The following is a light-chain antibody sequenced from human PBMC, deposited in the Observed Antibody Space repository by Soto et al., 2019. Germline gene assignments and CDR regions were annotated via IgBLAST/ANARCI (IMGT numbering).Light chain of an antibody. CDR2: DAS. CDR1: QGIGDT. V-gene: IGKV3-11*01. J-gene: IGKJ5*01. CDR3: QQRSNWPPPIT. Sequence: VVSHSASTLSVSPGEGVTLSCRASQGIGDTLAWYQHKPGQTPRLLIYDASNRATGIPARFSGSGSGTDFTLTISSLEPEDFAVYYCQQRSNWPPPITFGQGTRLAIK.